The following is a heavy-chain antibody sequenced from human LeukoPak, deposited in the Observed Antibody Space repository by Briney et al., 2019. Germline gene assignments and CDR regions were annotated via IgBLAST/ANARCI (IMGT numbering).Heavy chain of an antibody. CDR2: ISYDGNNQ. CDR1: GFTFSTFG. CDR3: AKEHMLRGVIYWFDP. Sequence: GGSLRLSCAASGFTFSTFGMHWVRQAPGTGLEWVAVISYDGNNQYYSDSVKGRFTISRDNSKDTLYLQMNSLRPEDTALYYCAKEHMLRGVIYWFDPWGQGTLVTVSS. J-gene: IGHJ5*02. D-gene: IGHD3-10*01. V-gene: IGHV3-30*18.